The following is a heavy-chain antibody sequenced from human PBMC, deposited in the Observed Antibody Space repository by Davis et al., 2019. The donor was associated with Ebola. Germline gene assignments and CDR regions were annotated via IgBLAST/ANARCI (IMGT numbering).Heavy chain of an antibody. CDR3: AIPDCSGANCYSVYIKN. Sequence: GESLKISCEVSGFNLRNYGMHWVRQTPGKGLEWVAVIWYDGSRKYYGDSVKGRFTISRDNSNNLLYLQMNSLRAEDTAVYYCAIPDCSGANCYSVYIKNWGQGTLVTVSS. CDR2: IWYDGSRK. D-gene: IGHD2-15*01. J-gene: IGHJ4*02. V-gene: IGHV3-33*01. CDR1: GFNLRNYG.